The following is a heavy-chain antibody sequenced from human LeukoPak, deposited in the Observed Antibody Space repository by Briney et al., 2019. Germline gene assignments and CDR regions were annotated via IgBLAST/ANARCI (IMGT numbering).Heavy chain of an antibody. D-gene: IGHD3-22*01. V-gene: IGHV3-30*04. CDR3: ARALFTMIIEASFDY. J-gene: IGHJ4*02. CDR1: RFIFSSYA. Sequence: GRSLRLSCAASRFIFSSYAMHWVRQAPSKGLEWVAIMSYDGTNKYYADSVKGRFTISRDNSKNTLYLQMNSLRPEDTAVYYCARALFTMIIEASFDYWGQGTLVTVSS. CDR2: MSYDGTNK.